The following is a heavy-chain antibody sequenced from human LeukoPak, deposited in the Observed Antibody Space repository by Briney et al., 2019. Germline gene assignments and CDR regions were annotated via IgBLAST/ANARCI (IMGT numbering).Heavy chain of an antibody. Sequence: PSETLSLTCAVYGGSFSGYYWSWIRLPPGKGLEWIGEINHSGSTNYNPSLKSRVTISVDTSKNQFSLKLSSVTAADTAVYYCARGGFGHRSSGIKYYFDYWGQGTLVTVSS. CDR1: GGSFSGYY. D-gene: IGHD3-22*01. V-gene: IGHV4-34*01. J-gene: IGHJ4*02. CDR3: ARGGFGHRSSGIKYYFDY. CDR2: INHSGST.